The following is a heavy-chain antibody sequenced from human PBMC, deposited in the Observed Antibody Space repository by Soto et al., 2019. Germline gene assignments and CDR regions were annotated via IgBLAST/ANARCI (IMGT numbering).Heavy chain of an antibody. J-gene: IGHJ5*02. CDR1: GGTFSSYA. V-gene: IGHV1-69*12. Sequence: QVQLVQSGAEVKKPGTSVKVSCKASGGTFSSYAISWVRQAPGQGLEWMGGIIPIFGTANYAPKFQGRVTITADESTSTAYMELSSLRSEDTAVYYCAGEVVVAATGWFDPWGQGTLVTVSS. CDR2: IIPIFGTA. CDR3: AGEVVVAATGWFDP. D-gene: IGHD2-15*01.